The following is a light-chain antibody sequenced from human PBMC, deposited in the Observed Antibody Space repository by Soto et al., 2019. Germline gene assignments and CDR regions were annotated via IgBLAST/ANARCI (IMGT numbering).Light chain of an antibody. CDR1: QSINNW. CDR2: KAS. V-gene: IGKV1-5*03. Sequence: DIQMTQSPSTLSASVGDRVTITCRASQSINNWLAWYQQKPGKAPNLLIYKASNLESGVPSRFSGSGSGTEFTLTISSLQPDDFATYYCQQYNDYSWTFGQGTKVAIK. CDR3: QQYNDYSWT. J-gene: IGKJ1*01.